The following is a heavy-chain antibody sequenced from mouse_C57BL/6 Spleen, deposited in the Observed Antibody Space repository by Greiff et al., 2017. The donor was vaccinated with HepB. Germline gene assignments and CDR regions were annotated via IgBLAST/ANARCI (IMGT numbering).Heavy chain of an antibody. J-gene: IGHJ1*03. CDR1: GYTFTSYD. V-gene: IGHV1-85*01. CDR2: IYPRDGST. CDR3: APYYSNYEGYFDV. D-gene: IGHD2-5*01. Sequence: VQLVESGPELVKPGASVKLSCKASGYTFTSYDINWVKQRPGQGLEWIGWIYPRDGSTKYNEKFKGKATLTVDTSSSTAYMELHSLTSEDSAVYFCAPYYSNYEGYFDVWGTGTTVTVSS.